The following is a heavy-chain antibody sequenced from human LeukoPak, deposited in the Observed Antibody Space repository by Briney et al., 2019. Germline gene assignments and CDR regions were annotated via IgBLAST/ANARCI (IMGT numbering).Heavy chain of an antibody. Sequence: AGGSLRLSCAASGFTFSSYWMHWVRQAPGKGLVWVSRINSDGSSTRYADSVKGRFTISRDNAKNTLYLQMNSLRAEDAALYYCAKLAPLDGDYDYWGQGTLVTVSS. CDR3: AKLAPLDGDYDY. D-gene: IGHD4-17*01. CDR1: GFTFSSYW. V-gene: IGHV3-74*01. CDR2: INSDGSST. J-gene: IGHJ4*02.